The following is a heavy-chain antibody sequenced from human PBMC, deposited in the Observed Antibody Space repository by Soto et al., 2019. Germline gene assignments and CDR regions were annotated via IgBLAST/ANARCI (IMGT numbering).Heavy chain of an antibody. Sequence: GGSLRLSCAASGFTFNSYAMHWVRQAPGKGLEWLAVISCDGSNKYYADSVKGRFTISRDSSINTLYLQMDSLRTEDTAIYYWAKRRDAANILRVVYPLGGADGGAQGTTGPVTS. J-gene: IGHJ6*02. D-gene: IGHD3-9*01. CDR2: ISCDGSNK. CDR3: AKRRDAANILRVVYPLGGADG. V-gene: IGHV3-30*18. CDR1: GFTFNSYA.